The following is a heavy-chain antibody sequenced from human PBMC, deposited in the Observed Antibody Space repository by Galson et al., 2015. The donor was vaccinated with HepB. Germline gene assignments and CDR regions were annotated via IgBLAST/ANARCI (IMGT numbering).Heavy chain of an antibody. CDR2: IDWDDDK. J-gene: IGHJ6*03. V-gene: IGHV2-70*11. Sequence: PALVKPTQTLTLTCTFSGFSLSTSGMCVSWIRQPPGKALEWLARIDWDDDKYYSTSLKTRLTISKDTSKNQVVLTMTNMDPVDTATYYCARELSQEWLSIRDYYYYYMDVWGKGTTVTVSS. D-gene: IGHD3-3*01. CDR1: GFSLSTSGMC. CDR3: ARELSQEWLSIRDYYYYYMDV.